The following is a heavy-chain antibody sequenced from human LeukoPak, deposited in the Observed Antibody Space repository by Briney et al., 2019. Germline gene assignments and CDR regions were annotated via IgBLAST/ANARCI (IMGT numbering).Heavy chain of an antibody. CDR3: ARLTYGSGSYYTPKFDY. J-gene: IGHJ4*02. CDR1: GGSISRYY. V-gene: IGHV4-59*01. D-gene: IGHD3-10*01. CDR2: IYYIGST. Sequence: SETLSLTCTVSGGSISRYYWSWNRQPPGEGREWNGYIYYIGSTNYNPSLKSRVTISVDTSKNQFSLKLSSVTAADTAVYYCARLTYGSGSYYTPKFDYWGQGTLVTVSS.